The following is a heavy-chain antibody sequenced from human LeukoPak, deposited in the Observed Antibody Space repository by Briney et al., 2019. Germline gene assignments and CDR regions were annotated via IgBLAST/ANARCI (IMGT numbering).Heavy chain of an antibody. CDR3: ASHVDTAMVTDY. CDR2: IYYSGST. Sequence: PSETLSLTCTVSGGSISSYYWSWIRQPPGKGLEWIGYIYYSGSTNYNPSHKSRVTISVDTSKNQFSLKLSSVTAADTAVYYCASHVDTAMVTDYWGQGTLVTVSS. D-gene: IGHD5-18*01. V-gene: IGHV4-59*01. CDR1: GGSISSYY. J-gene: IGHJ4*02.